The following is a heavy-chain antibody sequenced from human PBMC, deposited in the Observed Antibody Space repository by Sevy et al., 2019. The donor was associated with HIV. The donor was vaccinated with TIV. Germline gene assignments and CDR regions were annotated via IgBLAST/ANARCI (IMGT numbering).Heavy chain of an antibody. Sequence: GGSLRLSCAASGFAFSDHYVDWVRQAPGKGLEWVGRIRNRPNRYTTEYAASVEGRFTISRDDSRHSLYLQMNSLKTEDSAVYYCVRGPNCGVGGSQQISPYCLDVWGIGATVTVSS. D-gene: IGHD2-21*01. J-gene: IGHJ6*03. CDR2: IRNRPNRYTT. CDR1: GFAFSDHY. V-gene: IGHV3-72*01. CDR3: VRGPNCGVGGSQQISPYCLDV.